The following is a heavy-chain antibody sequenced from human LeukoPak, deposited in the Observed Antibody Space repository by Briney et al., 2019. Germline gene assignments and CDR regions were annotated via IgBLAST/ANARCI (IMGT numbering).Heavy chain of an antibody. V-gene: IGHV5-51*01. D-gene: IGHD3-3*01. Sequence: GESLKISCNASGYSFTSYWITWVRQMPRKGLDLMVIIYPGDSDTRYSPSFQGQVTISADKSISTAYLQWSSLKASDTAMYYCARFLGVDYYYMDVWGKGTTVTVSS. CDR3: ARFLGVDYYYMDV. CDR1: GYSFTSYW. J-gene: IGHJ6*03. CDR2: IYPGDSDT.